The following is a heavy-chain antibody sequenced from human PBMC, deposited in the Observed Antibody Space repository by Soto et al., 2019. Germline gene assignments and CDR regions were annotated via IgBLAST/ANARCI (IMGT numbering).Heavy chain of an antibody. J-gene: IGHJ4*02. CDR3: AKRISVPFDY. Sequence: GESLKISCKGSGYKFTNYWIGWVRQMPGKGLEWMGIIYPGDSETRYSPSFQGQVTISADKSINTAYLQWGSLKASDTAMYYCAKRISVPFDYWGQGPLVTSPQ. CDR2: IYPGDSET. CDR1: GYKFTNYW. V-gene: IGHV5-51*01.